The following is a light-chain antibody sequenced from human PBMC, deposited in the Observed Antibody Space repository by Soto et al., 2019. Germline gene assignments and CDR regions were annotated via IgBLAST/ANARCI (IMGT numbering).Light chain of an antibody. CDR3: QQRSNWPPLT. CDR1: QSVSSY. J-gene: IGKJ5*01. Sequence: EIVLTQSRGTLSLSPGERATLSCLASQSVSSYLDWYQQKPGQAPRILMYDASTRATGIPARFSGSGSGTDFTLTISSLEPEDFAVYYCQQRSNWPPLTFGRGTRVDI. CDR2: DAS. V-gene: IGKV3-11*01.